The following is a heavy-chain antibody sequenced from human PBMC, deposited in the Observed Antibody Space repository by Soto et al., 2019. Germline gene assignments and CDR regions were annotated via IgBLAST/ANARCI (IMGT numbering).Heavy chain of an antibody. J-gene: IGHJ4*02. CDR1: GFTFSSYA. CDR3: AKGVYYDFWSGYYTGISPDQYYFDY. V-gene: IGHV3-23*01. CDR2: ISGSGGST. D-gene: IGHD3-3*01. Sequence: GGSLRLSCAASGFTFSSYAMSWVRQAPGKGLEWVSAISGSGGSTYYADSVKGRFTISRDNSKNTLYLQMNSLRAEDTAVYYCAKGVYYDFWSGYYTGISPDQYYFDYWGQGTLVTVSS.